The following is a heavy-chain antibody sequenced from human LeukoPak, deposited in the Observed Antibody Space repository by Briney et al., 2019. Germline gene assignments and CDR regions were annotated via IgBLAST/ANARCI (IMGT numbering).Heavy chain of an antibody. CDR2: IHYDGSNN. CDR1: GFTFSSYA. V-gene: IGHV3-30*02. J-gene: IGHJ4*02. Sequence: GGSLRLSCAASGFTFSSYAMHWVRQAPGKGLEWVAFIHYDGSNNYYADSVKGRFTISRDNSKNTLYLQMNTLRADDTAVYYCAKDHGSSDWYYFDYWGQGTLSPSPQ. CDR3: AKDHGSSDWYYFDY. D-gene: IGHD6-13*01.